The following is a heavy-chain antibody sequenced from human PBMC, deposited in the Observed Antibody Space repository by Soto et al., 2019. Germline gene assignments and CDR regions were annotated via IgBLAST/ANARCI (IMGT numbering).Heavy chain of an antibody. J-gene: IGHJ4*02. CDR2: IHYSGST. V-gene: IGHV4-59*01. D-gene: IGHD6-19*01. CDR3: ARDDSNGWYYFNY. Sequence: SETLSLTCTVSGGSMSSYYWTWIRQPPGKGLEWIGYIHYSGSTNYNPSLKSRVIISVDTSKNQFSLKLTSVTTADTAVYYCARDDSNGWYYFNYWGQGTLVTVSS. CDR1: GGSMSSYY.